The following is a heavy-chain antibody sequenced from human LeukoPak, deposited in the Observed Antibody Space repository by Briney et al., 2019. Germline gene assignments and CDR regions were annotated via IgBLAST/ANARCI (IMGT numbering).Heavy chain of an antibody. CDR2: IYYSGST. J-gene: IGHJ4*02. D-gene: IGHD3-22*01. V-gene: IGHV4-39*02. CDR1: GGSISSSSYY. Sequence: SETLSLTCSVSGGSISSSSYYWGWIRQPPGKGLEWIGNIYYSGSTYYNPSLKSRVTISVDTSKNQFSLKLSSVTAADTAVYYCARESSYYYDSSGYFNWGQGTLVTVSS. CDR3: ARESSYYYDSSGYFN.